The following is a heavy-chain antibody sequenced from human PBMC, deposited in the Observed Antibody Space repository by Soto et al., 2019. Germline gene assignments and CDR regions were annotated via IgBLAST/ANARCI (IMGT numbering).Heavy chain of an antibody. V-gene: IGHV3-30-3*01. CDR1: GFTFSSYA. Sequence: GGSLRLSCAASGFTFSSYAMHWVRQAPGKGLEWVAVISYDGSNKYYADSVKDRFTISRDNSKNTLYLQMNSLRAEDTAVYYCARDLEATSGYSLLYYYGMDVWGQGTTVTVSS. J-gene: IGHJ6*02. CDR2: ISYDGSNK. CDR3: ARDLEATSGYSLLYYYGMDV. D-gene: IGHD5-18*01.